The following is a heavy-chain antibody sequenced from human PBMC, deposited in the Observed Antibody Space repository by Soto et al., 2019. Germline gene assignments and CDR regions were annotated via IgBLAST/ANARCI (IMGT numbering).Heavy chain of an antibody. Sequence: EVQLVESGGGLVQPGRSLRLSCAASGFTFADHAMHWVRQAPGKGLEWVSGISWNSGSIGYADSVKGRFTISRDNAKNFLYLQMNSLRTEDTALYYCAREAVGLWFGELPPWCRGTLVTVSS. CDR3: AREAVGLWFGELPP. J-gene: IGHJ5*02. D-gene: IGHD3-10*01. V-gene: IGHV3-9*01. CDR1: GFTFADHA. CDR2: ISWNSGSI.